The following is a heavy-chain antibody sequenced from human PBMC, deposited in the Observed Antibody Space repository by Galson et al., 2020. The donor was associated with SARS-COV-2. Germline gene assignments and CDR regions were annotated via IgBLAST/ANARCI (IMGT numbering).Heavy chain of an antibody. CDR2: IKQDGSDK. D-gene: IGHD6-19*01. V-gene: IGHV3-7*03. CDR1: GFSFSSYW. CDR3: ARESYDSGWFDY. J-gene: IGHJ4*02. Sequence: SVKVSCAASGFSFSSYWMTWVRQAPGKGLEWVANIKQDGSDKYYVDSVKGRFTISRDNAKNSLYLHMNSLRAEDTAVYYCARESYDSGWFDYWGQGALVTVSS.